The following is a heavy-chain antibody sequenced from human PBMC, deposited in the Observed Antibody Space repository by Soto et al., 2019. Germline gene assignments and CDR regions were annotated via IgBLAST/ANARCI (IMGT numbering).Heavy chain of an antibody. CDR2: IYYSGST. J-gene: IGHJ6*03. Sequence: SETLSLTCTVSGGSISSYYWSWIRQPPGKGLEWIGYIYYSGSTNYNPSLKSRVTISVDTSKNQFSLKLSSVTAADTAVYYCARVQMGYCTNGVCPVDYYYYMDVSGKGTTVTVSS. CDR1: GGSISSYY. D-gene: IGHD2-8*01. V-gene: IGHV4-59*01. CDR3: ARVQMGYCTNGVCPVDYYYYMDV.